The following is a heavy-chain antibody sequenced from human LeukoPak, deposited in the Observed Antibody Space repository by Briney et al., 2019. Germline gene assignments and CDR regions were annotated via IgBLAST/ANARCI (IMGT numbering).Heavy chain of an antibody. J-gene: IGHJ3*02. CDR3: ARGRSITLLRGIAMSDGFDI. CDR2: ISSSSSYI. V-gene: IGHV3-21*06. D-gene: IGHD3-10*01. Sequence: PGGSLRLSCAASGFPFGDYNMNWVRQAPGKGLEWVSSISSSSSYIYYADSVKGRFTISRDNVKNSLYLQMDSLRAEDTAVYYCARGRSITLLRGIAMSDGFDIWGQGAMVAVSS. CDR1: GFPFGDYN.